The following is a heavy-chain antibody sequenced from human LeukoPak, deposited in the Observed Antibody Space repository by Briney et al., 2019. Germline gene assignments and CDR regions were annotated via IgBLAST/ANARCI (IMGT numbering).Heavy chain of an antibody. Sequence: GGSLRLSCAASGFTFSSYAMSWVRQAPGKGLEWVSAISGSGGSTYYADSVKGRFTISRDNSKNTLYLQMNSLRAEDTAVYYCAKAAIMGYSYGYALSYFDYWGQGTLVTVSS. CDR2: ISGSGGST. V-gene: IGHV3-23*01. CDR3: AKAAIMGYSYGYALSYFDY. J-gene: IGHJ4*02. D-gene: IGHD5-18*01. CDR1: GFTFSSYA.